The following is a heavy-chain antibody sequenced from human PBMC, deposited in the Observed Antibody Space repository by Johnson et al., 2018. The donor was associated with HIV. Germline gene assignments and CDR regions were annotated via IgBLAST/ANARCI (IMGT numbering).Heavy chain of an antibody. CDR3: ARGGGYSIAAPSDAFDI. CDR2: ISYDGSNK. D-gene: IGHD6-6*01. J-gene: IGHJ3*02. Sequence: QMQLVESGGGVVQPGRSLRLSCAASGFTFSSYGMHWVRQAPGKGLEWVAVISYDGSNKYYADSVKGRFTISRDNSKNTLYLQMNSLRAEDTAVYYCARGGGYSIAAPSDAFDIWGQGTMVTVSS. V-gene: IGHV3-30*03. CDR1: GFTFSSYG.